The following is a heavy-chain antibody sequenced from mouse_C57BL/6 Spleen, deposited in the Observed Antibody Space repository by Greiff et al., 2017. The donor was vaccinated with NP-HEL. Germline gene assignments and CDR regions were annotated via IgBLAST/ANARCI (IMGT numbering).Heavy chain of an antibody. J-gene: IGHJ4*01. CDR3: ASSITTVVANYAMDY. Sequence: EVKLMESGGGLVKPGGSLKLSCAASGFTFSDYGMHWVRQAPEKGLEWVAYISSGSSTIYYADTVKGRFTISRDNAKNTLFLQMTSLRSEDTAVYYCASSITTVVANYAMDYWGQGTSVTVSS. D-gene: IGHD1-1*01. V-gene: IGHV5-17*01. CDR1: GFTFSDYG. CDR2: ISSGSSTI.